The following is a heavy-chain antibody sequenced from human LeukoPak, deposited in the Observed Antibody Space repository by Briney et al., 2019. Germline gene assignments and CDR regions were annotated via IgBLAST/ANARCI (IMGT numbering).Heavy chain of an antibody. J-gene: IGHJ2*01. V-gene: IGHV3-23*01. CDR1: GFTFSSYG. D-gene: IGHD1-26*01. CDR2: ITGNGRST. Sequence: PGGSLRLSCAASGFTFSSYGMHWVRQAPGKGLEWVSGITGNGRSTYYADSVKGRFTISRDNSKNTLYLQLNSLRAEDTAAYFCAKSGTVGATRFDWYFDLWGRGTQVTVSS. CDR3: AKSGTVGATRFDWYFDL.